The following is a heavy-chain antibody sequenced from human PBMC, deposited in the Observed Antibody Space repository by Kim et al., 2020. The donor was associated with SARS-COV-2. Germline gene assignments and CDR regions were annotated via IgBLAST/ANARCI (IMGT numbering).Heavy chain of an antibody. CDR3: ARELEQQLVRPSAVDY. Sequence: GGSLRLSCAASGFTFSSYGMHWVRQAPGKGLEWVAVISYDGSNKYYADSVKGRFTISRDNSKNTLYLQMNSLRAEDTAVYYCARELEQQLVRPSAVDYWG. CDR2: ISYDGSNK. J-gene: IGHJ4*01. D-gene: IGHD6-13*01. CDR1: GFTFSSYG. V-gene: IGHV3-33*05.